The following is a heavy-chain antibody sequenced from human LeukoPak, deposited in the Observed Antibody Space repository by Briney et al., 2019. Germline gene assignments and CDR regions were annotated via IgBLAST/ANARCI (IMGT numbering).Heavy chain of an antibody. Sequence: GGSLKISCNSSGSFYTSYWIGWGRQMPGRGLEWMGIIYPGDSDTRYSPSFQGQVTISADKSISTAYLQWSSLKASDTAMYYCARQSLGDFWSGSYYMDVWGKGTTVTVSS. J-gene: IGHJ6*03. CDR2: IYPGDSDT. D-gene: IGHD3-3*01. V-gene: IGHV5-51*01. CDR1: GSFYTSYW. CDR3: ARQSLGDFWSGSYYMDV.